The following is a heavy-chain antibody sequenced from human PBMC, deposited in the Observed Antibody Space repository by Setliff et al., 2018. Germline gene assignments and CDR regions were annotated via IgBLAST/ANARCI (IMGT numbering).Heavy chain of an antibody. V-gene: IGHV4-59*12. J-gene: IGHJ6*04. CDR1: GGSISTYY. CDR2: IYYRGST. D-gene: IGHD3-3*01. Sequence: SETLSLTCNVSGGSISTYYWTWIRQPPGKGLEWIGYIYYRGSTNYNPSLKSRVTISVDTSKNQFSLKLSSVTAADTAVYYCARARSRYYNFWSGEMDVWGKGTTVTVSS. CDR3: ARARSRYYNFWSGEMDV.